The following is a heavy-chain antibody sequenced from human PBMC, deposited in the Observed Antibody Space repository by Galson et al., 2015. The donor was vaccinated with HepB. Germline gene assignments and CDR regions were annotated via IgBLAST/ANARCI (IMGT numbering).Heavy chain of an antibody. CDR1: GFTFNDYG. CDR3: ARDLGYNSGLLGY. D-gene: IGHD5-24*01. J-gene: IGHJ4*02. CDR2: ITRNGDST. Sequence: SLRLSCATSGFTFNDYGMSWVRQAPGKGLEWVSGITRNGDSTGYADSVKGRFTISRDNAKNSLYLQMNSLRAEDTALYYCARDLGYNSGLLGYWGQGTLVTVSS. V-gene: IGHV3-20*04.